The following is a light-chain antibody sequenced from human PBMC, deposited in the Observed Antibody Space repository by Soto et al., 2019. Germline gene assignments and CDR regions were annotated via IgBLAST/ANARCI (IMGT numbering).Light chain of an antibody. CDR2: DAS. J-gene: IGKJ4*01. V-gene: IGKV3-11*01. Sequence: EIVLTQSPATLSLSPGERATLSCRASQSVSSYLAWYQQKPGQAPRLLIYDASNRATGMPARFSGSGSETDFPITISSIEPEDCAVYYSQKRRNWHPRALTFGGWTKVEIK. CDR3: QKRRNWHPRALT. CDR1: QSVSSY.